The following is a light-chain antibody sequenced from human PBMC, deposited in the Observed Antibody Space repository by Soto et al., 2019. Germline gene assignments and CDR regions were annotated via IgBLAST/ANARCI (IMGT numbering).Light chain of an antibody. V-gene: IGKV3-15*01. CDR1: QSVSSN. CDR3: QHYTTWPPWT. Sequence: EIVMTQSPVTLSVSPGERATLSCRASQSVSSNLAWYQQKPGQAPRLLIYGASTRATGIPARFSGSGSGTDSTLTISSLQSEDFAVYYFQHYTTWPPWTFGQGTKVEIK. J-gene: IGKJ1*01. CDR2: GAS.